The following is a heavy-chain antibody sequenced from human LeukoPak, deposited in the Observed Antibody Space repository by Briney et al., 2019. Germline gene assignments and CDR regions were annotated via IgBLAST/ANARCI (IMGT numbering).Heavy chain of an antibody. D-gene: IGHD2-2*03. CDR1: GGSIGNYY. V-gene: IGHV4-4*07. J-gene: IGHJ4*02. CDR3: ARGRWKTGMDSPYYFDY. CDR2: THTSGST. Sequence: PSETLSLTCTVSGGSIGNYYWSWIRQPAGKGLEWIGRTHTSGSTNYNPSLKSRVTMSVDTSKNQFSLKLTSVTAADTAVYYCARGRWKTGMDSPYYFDYWGQGTRVTVSS.